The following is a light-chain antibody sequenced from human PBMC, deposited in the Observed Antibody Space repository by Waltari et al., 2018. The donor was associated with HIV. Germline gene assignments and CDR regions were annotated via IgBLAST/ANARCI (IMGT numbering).Light chain of an antibody. CDR3: QQYNNWPPYT. CDR1: QSVSSN. Sequence: EIVMTQSPATLSVSPGERAILSCRASQSVSSNLAWYQQKPGQAPRLLIYSASTRATGVPARFRGSGSGTDFTLTISSLQSEDFAVYHCQQYNNWPPYTFGQGTRLEIK. V-gene: IGKV3-15*01. J-gene: IGKJ2*01. CDR2: SAS.